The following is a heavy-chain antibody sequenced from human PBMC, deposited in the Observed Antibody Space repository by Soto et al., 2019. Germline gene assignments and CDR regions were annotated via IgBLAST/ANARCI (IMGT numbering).Heavy chain of an antibody. Sequence: LRLSWAASVFTFSIYAMSCVRQAPFKGLDWVSAISGSGGSTYYADSVKGRFTISRDNSKNTLYLQMNSLRAEDTAVYYCANGGGGSYYGYFDYWGQGTLVTVSS. CDR2: ISGSGGST. J-gene: IGHJ4*02. D-gene: IGHD1-26*01. V-gene: IGHV3-23*01. CDR1: VFTFSIYA. CDR3: ANGGGGSYYGYFDY.